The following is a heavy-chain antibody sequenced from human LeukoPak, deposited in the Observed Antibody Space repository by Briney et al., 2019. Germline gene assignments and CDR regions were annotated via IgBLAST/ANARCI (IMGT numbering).Heavy chain of an antibody. CDR2: INPSGGST. V-gene: IGHV1-46*01. D-gene: IGHD5-24*01. J-gene: IGHJ6*02. CDR3: ARERRRWLQLEIYGMDV. Sequence: ASVKVSCKASGYTFTSYYMHWVRQAPGQGLEWMGIINPSGGSTSYAQKFQGRVTMTRGTSTSTVYMELSSLRSEDTAVYYCARERRRWLQLEIYGMDVWGQGTTVTVSS. CDR1: GYTFTSYY.